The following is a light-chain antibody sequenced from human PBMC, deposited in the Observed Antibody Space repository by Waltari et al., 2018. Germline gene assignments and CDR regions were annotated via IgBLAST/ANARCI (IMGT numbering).Light chain of an antibody. Sequence: EIVLTQSPGTLSLSPGERVTLSCRASQSVSSSYLAWYQQKPGQAPRPLIYGASNRATGISDRFSGSGSGTDFTLTISRLEPEDFAVYYCQQYGSSLGTFGQGTKVEIK. J-gene: IGKJ1*01. CDR3: QQYGSSLGT. CDR2: GAS. CDR1: QSVSSSY. V-gene: IGKV3-20*01.